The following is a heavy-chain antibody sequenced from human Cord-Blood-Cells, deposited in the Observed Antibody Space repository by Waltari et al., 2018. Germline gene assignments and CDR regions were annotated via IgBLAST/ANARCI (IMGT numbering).Heavy chain of an antibody. CDR2: IYHSGST. Sequence: QVQLQESGPGLVKPSGTLSLTCAVSGGSISSSNWWSWVRQPPGKGLEWIGEIYHSGSTNYNPSLKSRVTISDQSKNQFSLKLSSVTAADTAVYYCARESGDQDTGFDPWGQGTLVTVSS. V-gene: IGHV4-4*02. CDR1: GGSISSSNW. D-gene: IGHD7-27*01. J-gene: IGHJ5*02. CDR3: ARESGDQDTGFDP.